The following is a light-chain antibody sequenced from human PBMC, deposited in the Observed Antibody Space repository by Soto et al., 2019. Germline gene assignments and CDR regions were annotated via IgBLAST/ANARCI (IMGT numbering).Light chain of an antibody. V-gene: IGLV2-14*01. CDR2: EVR. Sequence: QSALTQPASVSGSPGQSITIACTGTNRDVGSYNLVSWYQQRPDEAPKLIISEVRNRPSGISYRFTGSKSGNTASLTISGLQAEDEADYYCSSYTTTSTLVFGGGTKVTVL. CDR3: SSYTTTSTLV. CDR1: NRDVGSYNL. J-gene: IGLJ3*02.